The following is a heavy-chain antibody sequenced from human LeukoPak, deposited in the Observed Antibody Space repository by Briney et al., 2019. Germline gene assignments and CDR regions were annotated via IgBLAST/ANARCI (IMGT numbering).Heavy chain of an antibody. V-gene: IGHV3-48*03. D-gene: IGHD3-10*01. CDR3: ASFKGGFGELLAYFDY. J-gene: IGHJ4*02. CDR2: ISSSGSTI. CDR1: GFTFSSYE. Sequence: GGSLRLSCAASGFTFSSYEMNWVRQAPGGGLEWVSYISSSGSTIYYADSVKGRFTISRDNAKNSLYLQMNSLRAEDTAVYYCASFKGGFGELLAYFDYWGQGTLVTVSS.